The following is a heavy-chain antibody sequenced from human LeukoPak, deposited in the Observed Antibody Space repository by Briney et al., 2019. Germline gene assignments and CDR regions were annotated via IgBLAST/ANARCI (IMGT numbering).Heavy chain of an antibody. CDR3: ARIPSSSWSYFDY. V-gene: IGHV1-2*02. CDR1: GYTFTGYY. Sequence: ASVKVSCKASGYTFTGYYIHWVRQAPGQGLEWMGWINPNSGGINYAQKFQGRVTVTGDTSISTAYMELSSLRSDDTAVYYCARIPSSSWSYFDYWGQGTLVTVSS. D-gene: IGHD6-13*01. CDR2: INPNSGGI. J-gene: IGHJ4*02.